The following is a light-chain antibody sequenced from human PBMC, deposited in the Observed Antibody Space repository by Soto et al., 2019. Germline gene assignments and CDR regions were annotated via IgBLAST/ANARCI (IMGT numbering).Light chain of an antibody. CDR3: QQYNSYPRT. CDR2: KAS. J-gene: IGKJ1*01. Sequence: DVQITQSPSSLYASVEDRVIITCRASQSISNHLNWYQQKPGKAPKLLIYKASSLESGVPSRFSGSGSGTEFTLTISSLQPDDFATYYCQQYNSYPRTFGQGSKVAIK. V-gene: IGKV1-5*03. CDR1: QSISNH.